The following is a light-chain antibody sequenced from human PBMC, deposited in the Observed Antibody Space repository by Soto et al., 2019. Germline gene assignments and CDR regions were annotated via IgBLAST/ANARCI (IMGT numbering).Light chain of an antibody. Sequence: EILMTQSPVTLSVSPGEGATLSFRASQSVGSNLAWFQQRPGQATRLIIYGVSTRVNGIPARFSGSGSGTDFTFTISSLQPEDIATYYCQQYDNLYVYTFGQGTKVDIK. V-gene: IGKV3D-15*01. CDR2: GVS. J-gene: IGKJ2*01. CDR3: QQYDNLYVYT. CDR1: QSVGSN.